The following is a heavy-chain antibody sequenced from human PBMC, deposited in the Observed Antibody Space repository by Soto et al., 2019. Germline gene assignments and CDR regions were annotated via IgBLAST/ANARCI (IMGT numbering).Heavy chain of an antibody. CDR1: GFTFSDYS. J-gene: IGHJ1*01. V-gene: IGHV3-21*01. D-gene: IGHD3-3*01. CDR2: ISRSSSYI. Sequence: GGSLRLSCAASGFTFSDYSMNWVRQAPGKGLEWVSSISRSSSYIYYADSVKGRFTISRDNAENSLYLQMNSLRAEDTAVYYCARVAPPFYFWSGYLRNLLSFCGQGSLVTVSS. CDR3: ARVAPPFYFWSGYLRNLLSF.